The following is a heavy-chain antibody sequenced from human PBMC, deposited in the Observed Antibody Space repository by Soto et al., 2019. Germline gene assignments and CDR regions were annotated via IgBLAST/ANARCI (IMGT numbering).Heavy chain of an antibody. V-gene: IGHV3-33*01. CDR1: GFTFSSYG. J-gene: IGHJ3*02. CDR2: IWYDGSNK. CDR3: ARQVPGDAFDI. Sequence: PGGSLRLSCAASGFTFSSYGMHWVRQAPGKGLEWVAVIWYDGSNKYYADSVKGRFTISRDNSKNTLYLQMNSLGAEDTAVYYCARQVPGDAFDIWGQGTMVTVSS. D-gene: IGHD3-10*01.